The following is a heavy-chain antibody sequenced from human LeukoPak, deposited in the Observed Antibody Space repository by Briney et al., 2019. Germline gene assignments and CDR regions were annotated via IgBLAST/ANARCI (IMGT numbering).Heavy chain of an antibody. CDR1: GYTFTFYY. J-gene: IGHJ4*02. CDR3: ARDRYYYGSGNNPCFDY. V-gene: IGHV1-2*02. CDR2: INPNSGGR. D-gene: IGHD3-10*01. Sequence: ASVTVSFKASGYTFTFYYMHWVRQAPGQGREWMGRINPNSGGRNYAQKVQGRGSMTSDTAISTDYLELRRLRSDDTAVYFCARDRYYYGSGNNPCFDYWGQGTLVTVSS.